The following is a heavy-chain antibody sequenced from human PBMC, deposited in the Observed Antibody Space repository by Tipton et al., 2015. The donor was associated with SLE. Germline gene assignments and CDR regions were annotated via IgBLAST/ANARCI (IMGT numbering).Heavy chain of an antibody. D-gene: IGHD2-15*01. CDR3: ARAEGSWDAFDI. V-gene: IGHV4-59*07. J-gene: IGHJ3*02. Sequence: TLSLTCTVSDDSISSYYWSWIRQPPGKGLEWIGYIYCSGSTNYNPSLKSRVTISVDTSKNQFSLKLSSVTAADTAVYYCARAEGSWDAFDIWGQGTMVTVSS. CDR1: DDSISSYY. CDR2: IYCSGST.